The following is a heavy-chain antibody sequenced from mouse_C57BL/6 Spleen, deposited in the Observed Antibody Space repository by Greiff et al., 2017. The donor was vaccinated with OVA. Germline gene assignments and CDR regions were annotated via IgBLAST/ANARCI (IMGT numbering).Heavy chain of an antibody. D-gene: IGHD1-1*01. CDR3: ARTDYYGSSYVEFDY. Sequence: QVHVKQPGAELVKPGASVKLSCKASGYTFTSYWMHWVKQRPGRGLEWIGRIDPNSGGTKYNEKFKSKATLTVDKPSSTAYMQLSSLTSEDSAVYYCARTDYYGSSYVEFDYWGQGTTLTVSS. J-gene: IGHJ2*01. V-gene: IGHV1-72*01. CDR1: GYTFTSYW. CDR2: IDPNSGGT.